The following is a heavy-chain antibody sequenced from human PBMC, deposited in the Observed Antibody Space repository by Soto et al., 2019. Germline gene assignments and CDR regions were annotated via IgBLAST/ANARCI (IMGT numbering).Heavy chain of an antibody. J-gene: IGHJ4*02. CDR2: IKLDGREK. Sequence: GGSLRLSCAASGFTFSNYWMSWVRQAPGKELEWVANIKLDGREKDCVDSVKGRFTISRDNAKKSLYLQMNSLRAEDTAVYYCARVGGFCSGGSCQVLFFDSWGQGALVTVSS. CDR3: ARVGGFCSGGSCQVLFFDS. V-gene: IGHV3-7*01. D-gene: IGHD2-15*01. CDR1: GFTFSNYW.